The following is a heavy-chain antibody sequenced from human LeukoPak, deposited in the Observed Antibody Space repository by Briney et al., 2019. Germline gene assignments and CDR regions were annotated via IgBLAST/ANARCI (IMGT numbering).Heavy chain of an antibody. CDR2: IYHSGST. D-gene: IGHD3-3*01. Sequence: SETLSLTCPVSGYSISSGYYWGWIRQPPGKGLEWIGSIYHSGSTYYNPSLKSRVTISVDTSKNQFSLKLSSVTAADTAVYYCARGDFWSGYYPPDYFDYWGQGTLVTVSS. J-gene: IGHJ4*02. V-gene: IGHV4-38-2*02. CDR1: GYSISSGYY. CDR3: ARGDFWSGYYPPDYFDY.